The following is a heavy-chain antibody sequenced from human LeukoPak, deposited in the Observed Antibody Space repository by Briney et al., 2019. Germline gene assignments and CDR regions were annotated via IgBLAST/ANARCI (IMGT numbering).Heavy chain of an antibody. CDR2: ISDSGGST. V-gene: IGHV3-23*01. D-gene: IGHD5-18*01. CDR1: GFTFSSYA. Sequence: GGSLRLSCAASGFTFSSYAMSWARQAPGKGLEWVSAISDSGGSTHYADSVKGRFTISRDNSKNTLYLQMNSLRAEDTAVYYCAKDLKGYNYGYFDYWGQGTLVTVSS. CDR3: AKDLKGYNYGYFDY. J-gene: IGHJ4*02.